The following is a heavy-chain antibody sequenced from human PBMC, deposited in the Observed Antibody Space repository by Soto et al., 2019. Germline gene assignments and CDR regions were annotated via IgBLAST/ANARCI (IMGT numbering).Heavy chain of an antibody. CDR1: GFTFGDFA. Sequence: EKQLVESGGVLVNPGRSLRLSCTGSGFTFGDFAMSWFRQTPGKGLECVGFIRSGRYGGTADYAASVKGRFTISRDDSKSVAYLQMNSLKSEDTGRYYCTTIPRNKYGYPFDCWGQGTLVTVSS. V-gene: IGHV3-49*05. CDR2: IRSGRYGGTA. J-gene: IGHJ4*02. CDR3: TTIPRNKYGYPFDC. D-gene: IGHD5-18*01.